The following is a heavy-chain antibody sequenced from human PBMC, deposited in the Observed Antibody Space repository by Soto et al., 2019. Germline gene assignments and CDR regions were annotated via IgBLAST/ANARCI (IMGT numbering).Heavy chain of an antibody. CDR2: IYYGGST. Sequence: PSETLSLTCTVSGGSISSYYWNWIRQPPGKGLEWIGFIYYGGSTDYNPSLKSRVTMSLDTSKRQVSLKLSSVTAADTAVYCCASSWKVAGSFGHWGQGTLVTVSS. CDR3: ASSWKVAGSFGH. D-gene: IGHD6-19*01. J-gene: IGHJ4*02. CDR1: GGSISSYY. V-gene: IGHV4-59*01.